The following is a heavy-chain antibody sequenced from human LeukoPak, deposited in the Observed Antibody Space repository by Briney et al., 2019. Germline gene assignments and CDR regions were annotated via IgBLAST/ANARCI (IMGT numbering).Heavy chain of an antibody. Sequence: SETLSLTCTVSGGSISSSSYYWGWIRQPPGKGLEWIGEINHSGSTNYNPSLKSRVTISVDTSKNQFSLKLSSVTAAGTAVYYCASPGEIVGATVRAAFDIWGQGTMVTVSS. CDR1: GGSISSSSYY. CDR2: INHSGST. V-gene: IGHV4-39*07. D-gene: IGHD1-26*01. J-gene: IGHJ3*02. CDR3: ASPGEIVGATVRAAFDI.